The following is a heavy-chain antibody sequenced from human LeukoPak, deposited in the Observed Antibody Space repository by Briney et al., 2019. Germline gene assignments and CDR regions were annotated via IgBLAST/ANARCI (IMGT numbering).Heavy chain of an antibody. CDR3: AREIVGATSFDY. CDR1: GYTFTGYY. D-gene: IGHD1-26*01. V-gene: IGHV1-2*02. Sequence: ASVKVSCKASGYTFTGYYVHWVRQAPGQGLEWMGWINPNSGGTNYAQKFQGRVTMTRDTSISTAYMELSRLRSDDTAVYYCAREIVGATSFDYWGQGTLVTVSS. J-gene: IGHJ4*02. CDR2: INPNSGGT.